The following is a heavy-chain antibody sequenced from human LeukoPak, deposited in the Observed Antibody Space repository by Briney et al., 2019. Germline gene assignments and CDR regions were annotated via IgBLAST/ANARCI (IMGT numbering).Heavy chain of an antibody. CDR2: IRYEGSNK. CDR3: AKDGGEYYDILTGYYPRLYYMDV. D-gene: IGHD3-9*01. V-gene: IGHV3-30*02. Sequence: GGSLRLSCAASGFTFSSYGMHWVRQAPGKGLEWVAFIRYEGSNKYYADSVKGRFTSSSDNSKNTLYLQMNSLRAEDTAVYYCAKDGGEYYDILTGYYPRLYYMDVWGKGTTVTISS. J-gene: IGHJ6*03. CDR1: GFTFSSYG.